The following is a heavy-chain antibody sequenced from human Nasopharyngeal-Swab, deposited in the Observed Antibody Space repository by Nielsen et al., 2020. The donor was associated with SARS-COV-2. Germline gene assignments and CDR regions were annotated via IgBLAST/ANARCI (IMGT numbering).Heavy chain of an antibody. J-gene: IGHJ5*02. Sequence: WGSLRLSFAASGFPFSSYCMHWVRQAPGKGLEWVAVIWYDGSNKYYADSVKGRFTISRDNSKNTLYLQMNSLRAEDTAVYYCARSMVRGVKGPFDPWGQGTLVTVSS. CDR3: ARSMVRGVKGPFDP. D-gene: IGHD3-10*01. CDR1: GFPFSSYC. V-gene: IGHV3-33*01. CDR2: IWYDGSNK.